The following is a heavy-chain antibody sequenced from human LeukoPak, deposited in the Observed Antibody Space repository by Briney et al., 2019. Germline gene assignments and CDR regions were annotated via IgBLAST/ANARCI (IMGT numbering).Heavy chain of an antibody. Sequence: SGGSLRLSCAASGFTFSSYAMSWVRQAPGKGLEWVSAISGSGGGTYYADSVKGRFTISRDNSKNTLYLQMNSLRTEDTAVYCCAKDVGGATPYDYWGQGTLVTVSS. CDR1: GFTFSSYA. D-gene: IGHD1-26*01. CDR2: ISGSGGGT. V-gene: IGHV3-23*01. CDR3: AKDVGGATPYDY. J-gene: IGHJ4*02.